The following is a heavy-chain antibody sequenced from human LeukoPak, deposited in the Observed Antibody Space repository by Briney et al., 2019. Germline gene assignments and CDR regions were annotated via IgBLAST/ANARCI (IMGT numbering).Heavy chain of an antibody. CDR3: ARDGVAPGLYFDY. V-gene: IGHV3-7*01. CDR1: GFTFSSYW. J-gene: IGHJ4*02. D-gene: IGHD2-8*01. Sequence: PGGSLRLSCAASGFTFSSYWVNWVRQAPGKGLEWVASIKQDGNEKYYVDSVKGRFTISRDNTKYSLYLQMNSLRAEDTAVYYCARDGVAPGLYFDYWGQGNLVTVSS. CDR2: IKQDGNEK.